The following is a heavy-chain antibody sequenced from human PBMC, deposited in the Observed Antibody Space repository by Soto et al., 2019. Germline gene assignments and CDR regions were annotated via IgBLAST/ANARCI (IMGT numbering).Heavy chain of an antibody. CDR2: INPSGGST. Sequence: QVQLVQSGAEVKKPEASVKVSCKASGYTFTSYYMHWVRQAPGQGLEWMGIINPSGGSTSYAQKFQGRVTMTRDTSTSTVYMELSSLRSEDTAVYYCARVGQSGYSSSWYGYWGQGTLVTVSS. V-gene: IGHV1-46*01. CDR3: ARVGQSGYSSSWYGY. J-gene: IGHJ4*02. D-gene: IGHD6-13*01. CDR1: GYTFTSYY.